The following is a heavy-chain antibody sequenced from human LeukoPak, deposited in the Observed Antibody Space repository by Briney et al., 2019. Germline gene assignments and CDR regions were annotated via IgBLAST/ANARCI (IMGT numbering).Heavy chain of an antibody. CDR3: AKGWGYSGYASGYYYMDV. D-gene: IGHD5-12*01. CDR2: ISWDGGST. V-gene: IGHV3-43D*03. Sequence: GGSLRLSCAASGFTFDDYAMHWVRQAPGKGLEWVSLISWDGGSTYYADSVKGRFTISRDNSKNSLYLQMNSLRAEDTALYYCAKGWGYSGYASGYYYMDVCGKGTTVTVSS. CDR1: GFTFDDYA. J-gene: IGHJ6*03.